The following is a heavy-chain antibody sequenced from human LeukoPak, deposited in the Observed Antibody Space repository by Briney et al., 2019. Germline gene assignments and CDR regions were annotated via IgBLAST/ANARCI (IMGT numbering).Heavy chain of an antibody. CDR1: GGTFSSYA. CDR3: AREGHDGGTYFDY. Sequence: GSSVKVSCKASGGTFSSYAISWVRQAPGQGLEWMGGIIPIFGTANYAQKFQGRVTITADESSSTAYVEVSSLRSEDTAVYYCAREGHDGGTYFDYWGQGTLVTVSS. D-gene: IGHD3-16*01. CDR2: IIPIFGTA. J-gene: IGHJ4*02. V-gene: IGHV1-69*01.